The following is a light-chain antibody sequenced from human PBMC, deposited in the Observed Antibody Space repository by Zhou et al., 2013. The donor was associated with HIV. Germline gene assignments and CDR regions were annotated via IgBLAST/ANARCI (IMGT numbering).Light chain of an antibody. CDR3: QQSYSTPLT. CDR1: QDISNY. V-gene: IGKV1-39*01. J-gene: IGKJ4*01. CDR2: KAS. Sequence: DIQMTQSPSSLSASVGDRVTITCQASQDISNYLNWYQQKPGKAPKLLIYKASSLESGVPSRFSGSGSGTDFTLTISSLQPEDFATYYCQQSYSTPLTFGGGTKVEIK.